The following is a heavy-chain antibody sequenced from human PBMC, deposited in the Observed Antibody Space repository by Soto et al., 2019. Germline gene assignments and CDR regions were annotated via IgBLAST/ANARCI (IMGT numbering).Heavy chain of an antibody. V-gene: IGHV3-30-3*01. CDR2: ISYDGSNK. J-gene: IGHJ4*02. CDR3: ANIQLHYYDSSGYYPRDFDY. D-gene: IGHD3-22*01. CDR1: GFTFSSYA. Sequence: PGGSLRLSCAASGFTFSSYAMHWVRQAPGKGLEWVAVISYDGSNKYYADSVKGRFTISRDNSKNTLYLQMNSLRAEDTAVYYCANIQLHYYDSSGYYPRDFDYWGQGTLVTVPQ.